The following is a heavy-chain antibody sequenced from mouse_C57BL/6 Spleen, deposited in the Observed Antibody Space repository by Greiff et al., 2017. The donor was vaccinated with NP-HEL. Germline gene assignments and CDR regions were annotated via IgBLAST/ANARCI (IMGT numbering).Heavy chain of an antibody. CDR2: IYPSDSDT. CDR3: AIEYYGISPWFAY. Sequence: QVQLQQPGAELVKPGASVKMSCKASGYTFTSYWMHWVKQRPGQGLEWIGRIYPSDSDTNYNQKFKGKATLTVDKSSSTAYMQLSSLTSEDSAVYYCAIEYYGISPWFAYWGQGTLVTVSA. D-gene: IGHD1-1*01. V-gene: IGHV1-74*01. CDR1: GYTFTSYW. J-gene: IGHJ3*01.